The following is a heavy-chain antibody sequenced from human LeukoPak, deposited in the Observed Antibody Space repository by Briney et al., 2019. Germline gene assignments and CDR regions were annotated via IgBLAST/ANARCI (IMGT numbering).Heavy chain of an antibody. CDR1: GFTFSNAW. CDR3: TTVSGFSRITMIENPPYYYGMDV. J-gene: IGHJ6*02. D-gene: IGHD3-22*01. CDR2: IKSKTDGGTT. Sequence: GGSLRLSCAASGFTFSNAWMSWVRQAPGKGLEWVGRIKSKTDGGTTDHAAPVKGRFTISRDDSKNTLYLQMNSLKTEDTAVYYCTTVSGFSRITMIENPPYYYGMDVWGQGTTVTVSS. V-gene: IGHV3-15*01.